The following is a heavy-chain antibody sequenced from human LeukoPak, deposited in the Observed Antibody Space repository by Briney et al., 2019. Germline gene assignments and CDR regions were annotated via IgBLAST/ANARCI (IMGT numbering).Heavy chain of an antibody. CDR2: IYYSGNT. Sequence: SETLSLTCTVSGVSISSSNSYWGWIRQPPGKGLEWIGSIYYSGNTYYNASLKSQVSISIDTSKDQFSLRLTSVTAADTAVYYCARDDGVLPYDYWGQGTLVTVSS. CDR3: ARDDGVLPYDY. D-gene: IGHD2-8*01. CDR1: GVSISSSNSY. V-gene: IGHV4-39*02. J-gene: IGHJ4*02.